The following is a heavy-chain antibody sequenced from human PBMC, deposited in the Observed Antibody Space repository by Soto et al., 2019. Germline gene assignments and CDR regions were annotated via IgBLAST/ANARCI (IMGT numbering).Heavy chain of an antibody. V-gene: IGHV3-30*03. Sequence: GGSLRLSCAASGFTFTSYGMHWVRQAPGKGLEWMALILHDGSAEYYAESVKGRFTISRDNSKSTLYLQMNSLRAEDTAVYYCARSRDGYSFYFYYGMDVWGQGTTVTVSS. CDR3: ARSRDGYSFYFYYGMDV. CDR1: GFTFTSYG. D-gene: IGHD4-4*01. CDR2: ILHDGSAE. J-gene: IGHJ6*02.